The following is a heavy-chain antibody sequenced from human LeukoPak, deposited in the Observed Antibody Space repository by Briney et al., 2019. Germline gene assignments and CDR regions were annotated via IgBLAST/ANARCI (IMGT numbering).Heavy chain of an antibody. CDR2: IKQDGSEK. J-gene: IGHJ4*02. CDR1: GFTFSGYW. CDR3: ARGYMAGTGFDY. D-gene: IGHD6-19*01. V-gene: IGHV3-7*01. Sequence: PGGSPRLSCAASGFTFSGYWMSWVRQAPGKGLEWVANIKQDGSEKYYVDSVKGRFTISRDNAKNSLYLQMNSLRAEDTAVYYCARGYMAGTGFDYWGQGTLVTVSS.